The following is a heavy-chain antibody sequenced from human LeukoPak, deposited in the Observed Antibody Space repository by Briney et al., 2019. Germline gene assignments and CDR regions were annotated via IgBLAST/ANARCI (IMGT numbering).Heavy chain of an antibody. D-gene: IGHD1-26*01. CDR3: ASPYSGSYSTDY. CDR1: GFTFSSYG. J-gene: IGHJ4*02. V-gene: IGHV3-30*03. Sequence: TGGSLRLSCAASGFTFSSYGMHWVRQAPGKGLEWVAVISYDGSNKYYADSVKGRFTISRDNSKNTLYLQMNSLRAEDTAVYYCASPYSGSYSTDYWGQGTLVTVSS. CDR2: ISYDGSNK.